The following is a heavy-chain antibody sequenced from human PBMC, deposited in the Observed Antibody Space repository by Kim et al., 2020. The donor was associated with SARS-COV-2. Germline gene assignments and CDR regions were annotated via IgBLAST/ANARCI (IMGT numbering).Heavy chain of an antibody. Sequence: SETLSLTCTVSGGSISSSSYYWGWIRQPPGKGLEWIGSIYYSGSTYYNPSLKSRVTISVDTSKNQFSLKLSSVTAADTAVYYCASHRGYSYGYLGYWGQGTLVTVSS. CDR2: IYYSGST. CDR1: GGSISSSSYY. CDR3: ASHRGYSYGYLGY. V-gene: IGHV4-39*01. D-gene: IGHD5-18*01. J-gene: IGHJ4*02.